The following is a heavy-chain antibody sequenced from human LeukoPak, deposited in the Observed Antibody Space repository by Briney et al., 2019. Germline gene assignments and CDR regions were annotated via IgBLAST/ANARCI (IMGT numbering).Heavy chain of an antibody. CDR2: INPNSGGT. V-gene: IGHV1-2*02. J-gene: IGHJ4*02. CDR3: AREAYYDFWSGYVNYFDY. Sequence: ASVKVSCKASGYTFTCYYMHWVRQAPGQGLEWMGWINPNSGGTNYAQKFQGRVTMTRDTSISTAYMELSRLRSDDTAVYYCAREAYYDFWSGYVNYFDYWGQGTLVTVSS. D-gene: IGHD3-3*01. CDR1: GYTFTCYY.